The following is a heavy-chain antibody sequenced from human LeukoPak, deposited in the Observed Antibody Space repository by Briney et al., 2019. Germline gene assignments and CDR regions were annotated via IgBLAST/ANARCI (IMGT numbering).Heavy chain of an antibody. V-gene: IGHV3-7*01. CDR1: GFTFSSYW. CDR3: AREDYGDYAYAFDI. D-gene: IGHD4-17*01. Sequence: PGGSLRLSCTASGFTFSSYWMSWVRQAPGKGLEWVAKIKQDGSEKYYVDSVKGRFTISRDNAKNSLYLQMNSLRAEDTAVYYCAREDYGDYAYAFDIWGQGTMVTVSS. J-gene: IGHJ3*02. CDR2: IKQDGSEK.